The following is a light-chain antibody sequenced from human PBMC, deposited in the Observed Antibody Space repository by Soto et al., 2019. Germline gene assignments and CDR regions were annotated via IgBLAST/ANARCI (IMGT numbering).Light chain of an antibody. CDR1: SSDVGAYNY. J-gene: IGLJ2*01. V-gene: IGLV2-14*01. Sequence: QSALTQPASVSGSPGQSITISCSGTSSDVGAYNYVSWYQQHPGKAPKLMIYGVSDRPSGLSNRFSGSKSGNTASLTISGLQAEDEADYYCSSYTSTSTVVFGGGTKLT. CDR2: GVS. CDR3: SSYTSTSTVV.